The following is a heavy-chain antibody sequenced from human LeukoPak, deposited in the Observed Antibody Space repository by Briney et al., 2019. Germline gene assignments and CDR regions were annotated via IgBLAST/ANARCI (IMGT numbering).Heavy chain of an antibody. Sequence: AASVKVSCKVSGYTLTELSMHWVRQAPGKGLEWMGNFDPKDGETIYTQKFQGRVSMTEDTSTDTAYMELSSLRSEDTAVYYCATYYYDSSGYYFAFDYWGQGTLVTVSS. CDR2: FDPKDGET. J-gene: IGHJ4*02. D-gene: IGHD3-22*01. CDR1: GYTLTELS. CDR3: ATYYYDSSGYYFAFDY. V-gene: IGHV1-24*01.